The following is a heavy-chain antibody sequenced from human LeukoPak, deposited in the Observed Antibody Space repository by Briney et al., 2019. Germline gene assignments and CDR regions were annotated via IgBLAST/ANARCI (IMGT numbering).Heavy chain of an antibody. J-gene: IGHJ4*02. CDR3: ARGAVWYDSSGLIDY. CDR1: GFTFSDYY. V-gene: IGHV3-11*01. CDR2: ISSSGSTI. Sequence: PGGSLRLSCAASGFTFSDYYMSWIRQAPGKGLEWVSYISSSGSTIYYADSVKGRFTISRDNAKNSLYLQMYSLRAEDTAVYYCARGAVWYDSSGLIDYWGQGTLVTVSS. D-gene: IGHD3-22*01.